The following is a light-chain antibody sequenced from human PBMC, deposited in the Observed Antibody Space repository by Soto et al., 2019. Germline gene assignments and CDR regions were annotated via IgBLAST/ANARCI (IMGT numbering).Light chain of an antibody. CDR1: SSDVGSYYF. J-gene: IGLJ1*01. CDR3: QSYDSSLSVLYV. Sequence: QSVLTQPASVSGSPGQSITISCTGTSSDVGSYYFVSWYQQYPGKAPKLMIYEDSKRPSGVPNRFSGSKSGNSASLAITGLQAEDEADYYCQSYDSSLSVLYVFGTGTKVTVL. CDR2: EDS. V-gene: IGLV2-14*02.